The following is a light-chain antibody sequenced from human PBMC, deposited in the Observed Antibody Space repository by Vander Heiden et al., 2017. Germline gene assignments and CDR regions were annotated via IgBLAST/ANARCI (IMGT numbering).Light chain of an antibody. CDR2: DVS. J-gene: IGLJ3*02. CDR3: GSYAGSYTWV. CDR1: SSDVVGYNY. V-gene: IGLV2-11*01. Sequence: QSALTQPRSVSASPAQSVTISCTATSSDVVGYNYVSWYQQHPGTAPKLIIYDVSKRPSGVPNRFSGSKSGNTASLTISGLQAEDEADYYCGSYAGSYTWVFGGGTKLTVL.